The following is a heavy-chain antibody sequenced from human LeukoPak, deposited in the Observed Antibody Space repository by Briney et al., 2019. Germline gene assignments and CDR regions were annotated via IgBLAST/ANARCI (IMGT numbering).Heavy chain of an antibody. V-gene: IGHV4-34*01. CDR2: INHSGST. D-gene: IGHD4-11*01. CDR3: ARGRGFTVGDY. Sequence: PSETLSHTCAVYGGSFSGYYWSWIRQPPGKGLEWIGEINHSGSTNYNPSLKSRVTISVDTSKNQFSLKLSSVTAADTAVYYCARGRGFTVGDYWGQGTLVTVSS. CDR1: GGSFSGYY. J-gene: IGHJ4*02.